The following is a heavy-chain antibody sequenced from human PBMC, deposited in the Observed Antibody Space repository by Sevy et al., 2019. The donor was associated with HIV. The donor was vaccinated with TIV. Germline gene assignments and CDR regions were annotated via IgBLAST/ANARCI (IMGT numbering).Heavy chain of an antibody. D-gene: IGHD3-22*01. J-gene: IGHJ6*02. V-gene: IGHV1-18*01. CDR3: ARDRNNYDSSGYPKGFDV. CDR2: SSAYNDNT. CDR1: GYTFTRYG. Sequence: ASVKVSCKASGYTFTRYGITWVRQAPGQGLEWMGWSSAYNDNTNYAQNLQGRVTMTTDTSTSTAYMVLRSLRSDDTAVYDWARDRNNYDSSGYPKGFDVWGQGTTVTVSS.